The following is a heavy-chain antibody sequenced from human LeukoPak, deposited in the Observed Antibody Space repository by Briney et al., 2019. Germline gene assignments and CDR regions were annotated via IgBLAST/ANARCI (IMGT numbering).Heavy chain of an antibody. D-gene: IGHD3-16*01. CDR3: ARDLPTFGGGYYFDY. J-gene: IGHJ4*02. V-gene: IGHV3-21*01. Sequence: SGGSLRLSCAASGFTFSSYSMNWVRQAPGKGLEWVSSISSSSSYIYYADSVKGRFTISRDNAKNSLYLQMNSLRAEDTAVYYCARDLPTFGGGYYFDYWAREPWSPSPQ. CDR2: ISSSSSYI. CDR1: GFTFSSYS.